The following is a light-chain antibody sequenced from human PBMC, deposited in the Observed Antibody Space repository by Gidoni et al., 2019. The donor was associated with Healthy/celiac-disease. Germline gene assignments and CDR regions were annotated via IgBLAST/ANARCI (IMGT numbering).Light chain of an antibody. J-gene: IGKJ1*01. Sequence: AIQMTQSPSSLSASVGGRVTITCRASQGIANDLGWYQQKPGKAPNLLISAASTLQSGVPSRFSGTGSGTDFTLTISCLQPEDFATYYCLQDYSYPWTFXQXTKVEIK. V-gene: IGKV1-6*01. CDR1: QGIAND. CDR3: LQDYSYPWT. CDR2: AAS.